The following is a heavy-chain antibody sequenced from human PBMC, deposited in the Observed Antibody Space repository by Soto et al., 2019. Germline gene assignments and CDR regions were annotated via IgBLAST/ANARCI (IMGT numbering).Heavy chain of an antibody. D-gene: IGHD5-18*01. J-gene: IGHJ4*02. Sequence: QVQLVQSGAEVKKPGASVKVSCKASGYTFTDYYIHWVRQAPGQGLECMGWINPYSGATTYTQKFRVWVTMSRDTSISTAYMELSKLRSDDTAVYYCARGMGYTSDSFDYWGQGTLVTVSS. CDR1: GYTFTDYY. CDR2: INPYSGAT. CDR3: ARGMGYTSDSFDY. V-gene: IGHV1-2*04.